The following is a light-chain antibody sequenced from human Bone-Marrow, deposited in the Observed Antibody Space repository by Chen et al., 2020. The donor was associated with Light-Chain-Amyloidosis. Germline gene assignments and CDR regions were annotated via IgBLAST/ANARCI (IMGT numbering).Light chain of an antibody. CDR3: QVCDRSSDRPV. CDR1: NIGSTS. V-gene: IGLV3-21*02. J-gene: IGLJ3*02. CDR2: DDS. Sequence: SYVLTQPFSVSVAPGQTDTIDCGGNNIGSTSVHWYQQTQGQAPLLVVYDDSDRHSGIPERLSGSNAGNTATLTISGVEAGDEADYYCQVCDRSSDRPVFGGGTKLTVL.